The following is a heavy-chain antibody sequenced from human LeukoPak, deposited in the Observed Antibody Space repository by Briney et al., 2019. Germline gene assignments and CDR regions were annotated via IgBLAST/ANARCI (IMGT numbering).Heavy chain of an antibody. V-gene: IGHV4-34*12. CDR1: GESLNYYY. Sequence: PSDTLSLTCAVYGESLNYYYWSWIRQSPEKGLEWIGEVFEGKTTNYNPSLKSRVTISAVTSSNQFSLNLKSVTAADTAVYYCASGAWATRLQYWAQGTLVIVSS. CDR2: VFEGKTT. CDR3: ASGAWATRLQY. D-gene: IGHD5-12*01. J-gene: IGHJ4*01.